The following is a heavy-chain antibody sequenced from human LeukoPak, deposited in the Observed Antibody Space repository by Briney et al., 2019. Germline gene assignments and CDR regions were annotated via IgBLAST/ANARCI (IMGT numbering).Heavy chain of an antibody. CDR3: AKDIPRIQLWLPQPNDY. J-gene: IGHJ4*02. Sequence: GSLRLSCAASGFTFSSYGMHWVRQAPGKGLEWVAFIRYDGSNKYYADSVKGRFTISRDNSKNTLYLQMNSLRAEDTAVYYCAKDIPRIQLWLPQPNDYWGQGTLVTVSS. D-gene: IGHD5-18*01. CDR2: IRYDGSNK. CDR1: GFTFSSYG. V-gene: IGHV3-30*02.